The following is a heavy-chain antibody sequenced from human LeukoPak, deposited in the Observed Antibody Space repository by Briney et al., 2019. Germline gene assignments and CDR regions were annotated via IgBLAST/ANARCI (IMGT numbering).Heavy chain of an antibody. D-gene: IGHD3-10*01. Sequence: GGTLRLSCVASGFIFSKHWMHWVRQAPGKGLVWVSRLNLDGSTTSYADSVKGRFTISRDNAKNTLYLQMHSLRVDDTGVYYCARESSGSYWGWGQGTLVTVSS. CDR1: GFIFSKHW. V-gene: IGHV3-74*01. CDR3: ARESSGSYWG. J-gene: IGHJ4*02. CDR2: LNLDGSTT.